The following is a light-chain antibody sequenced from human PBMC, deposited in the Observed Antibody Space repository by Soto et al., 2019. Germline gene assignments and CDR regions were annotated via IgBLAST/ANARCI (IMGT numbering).Light chain of an antibody. V-gene: IGLV2-8*01. Sequence: QSVLTQPPSASGSPGQSVTISCTGTSSDVGGYDYVSWYQQEPGKAPKVMIYEVSQRPSGVPDRYSGSKSGNTAFLTVSGLHAYDEAVYYCSSYGGSSNWVVGGGTKLTVL. J-gene: IGLJ3*02. CDR1: SSDVGGYDY. CDR2: EVS. CDR3: SSYGGSSNWV.